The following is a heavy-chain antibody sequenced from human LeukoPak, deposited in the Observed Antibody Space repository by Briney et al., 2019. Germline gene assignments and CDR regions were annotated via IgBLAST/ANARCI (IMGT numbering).Heavy chain of an antibody. D-gene: IGHD1-26*01. CDR3: ARDAGPIVGATGFDY. Sequence: SETLSLTCTVSGGSISSYYWSWIRQPPGKGLEWIGYIYYSGSTNYNPSLKGRVTISVDTSKNQFSLKLSSVTAADTAVYYCARDAGPIVGATGFDYWGQGTLVTVSS. CDR1: GGSISSYY. CDR2: IYYSGST. J-gene: IGHJ4*02. V-gene: IGHV4-59*01.